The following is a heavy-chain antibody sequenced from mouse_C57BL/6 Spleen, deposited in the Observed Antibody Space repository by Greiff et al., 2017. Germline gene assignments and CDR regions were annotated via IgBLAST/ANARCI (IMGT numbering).Heavy chain of an antibody. CDR3: TRIYYYGSSYEGYFDV. CDR2: IDPETGGT. J-gene: IGHJ1*03. D-gene: IGHD1-1*01. V-gene: IGHV1-15*01. CDR1: GYTFTAYE. Sequence: QVQLQQSGAELVRPGASVTLSCKASGYTFTAYEMHWVKQTPVHGLEWIGAIDPETGGTAYNQKFKGKAILTADNSSSTAYMQLRSLTSEDSAVYYCTRIYYYGSSYEGYFDVWGTGTTVTVSS.